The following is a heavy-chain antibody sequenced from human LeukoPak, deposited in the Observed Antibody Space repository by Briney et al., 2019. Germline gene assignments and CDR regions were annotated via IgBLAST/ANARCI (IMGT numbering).Heavy chain of an antibody. Sequence: GESLKISCKGSGYRFTSYWIGWVRQMPGKGLEWMGIILPADSDTRYSPSFQGQVTISADKSINTAYVQWSSLKASDTAMYYCATYAGTSSKYFQHWGQGTLVTVSS. CDR2: ILPADSDT. CDR3: ATYAGTSSKYFQH. V-gene: IGHV5-51*01. J-gene: IGHJ1*01. D-gene: IGHD3-10*01. CDR1: GYRFTSYW.